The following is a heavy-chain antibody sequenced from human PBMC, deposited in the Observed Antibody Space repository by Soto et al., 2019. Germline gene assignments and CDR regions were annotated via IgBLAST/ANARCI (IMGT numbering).Heavy chain of an antibody. CDR3: ARNVGTGNDC. V-gene: IGHV4-4*01. D-gene: IGHD3-10*02. CDR1: GDCITSSNW. Sequence: AETRSLTCAVSGDCITSSNWSSWVRQAPGKGLEQIGEIYHSGATTYNPSLKSRATISVDPSNNHFSLKLTSVTAADTAVYFCARNVGTGNDCWGRGTMINASP. J-gene: IGHJ5*01. CDR2: IYHSGAT.